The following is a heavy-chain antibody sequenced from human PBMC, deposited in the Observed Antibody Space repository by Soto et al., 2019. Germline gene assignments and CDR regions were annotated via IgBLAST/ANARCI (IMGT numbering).Heavy chain of an antibody. D-gene: IGHD5-12*01. J-gene: IGHJ6*02. Sequence: SVKVSCKASGGTFSSYAISWVRQAPGQGLEWMGGIIPVFGTANYAQKFQGRVTITADKSTSTAYMELSSLRSEDTAVYYCARERGKKMATLRHYYYGMDVWGQGTTVTVS. V-gene: IGHV1-69*06. CDR3: ARERGKKMATLRHYYYGMDV. CDR1: GGTFSSYA. CDR2: IIPVFGTA.